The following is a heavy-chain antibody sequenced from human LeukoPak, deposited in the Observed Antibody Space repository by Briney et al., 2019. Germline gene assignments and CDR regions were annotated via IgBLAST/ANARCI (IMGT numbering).Heavy chain of an antibody. D-gene: IGHD3-10*01. CDR3: AREVAMVRGAAFDY. CDR1: GGSFSGYY. CDR2: INHSGST. J-gene: IGHJ4*02. Sequence: KTSETLSLTCAVYGGSFSGYYWSWIRQPPGKGLEWIGEINHSGSTNYNPSLKSRVTISVDTSKNQFSLKLSSVTAADTAVYYCAREVAMVRGAAFDYWGQGTLVTVSS. V-gene: IGHV4-34*01.